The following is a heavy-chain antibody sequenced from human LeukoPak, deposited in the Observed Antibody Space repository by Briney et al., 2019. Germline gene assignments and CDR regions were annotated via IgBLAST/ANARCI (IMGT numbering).Heavy chain of an antibody. CDR3: ARHGTLATVTTIFDY. CDR2: IYHSGNS. CDR1: GGSMYSYY. D-gene: IGHD4-17*01. Sequence: SETLSLTCTVSGGSMYSYYWRWIRQPPGKGLEWIGNIYHSGNSNFIPSYNPSLKSRVTISVDTSKNQFSLKLSSVTAADTAVYYCARHGTLATVTTIFDYWGQGTLVTVSS. V-gene: IGHV4-59*08. J-gene: IGHJ4*02.